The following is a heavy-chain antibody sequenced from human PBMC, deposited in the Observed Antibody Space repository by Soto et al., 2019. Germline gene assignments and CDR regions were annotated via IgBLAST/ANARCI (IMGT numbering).Heavy chain of an antibody. CDR2: IWYDGSNK. Sequence: GGSLRLSCAASGFTFSSYGMHWVRQAPGKGLEWVAVIWYDGSNKYYADSVKGRFTISRDNSKNTLYLQMNSLRAEDTAVYYCAIDPLAERPYYYYGMDVWGQGATVTVSS. J-gene: IGHJ6*02. CDR1: GFTFSSYG. V-gene: IGHV3-33*01. D-gene: IGHD1-1*01. CDR3: AIDPLAERPYYYYGMDV.